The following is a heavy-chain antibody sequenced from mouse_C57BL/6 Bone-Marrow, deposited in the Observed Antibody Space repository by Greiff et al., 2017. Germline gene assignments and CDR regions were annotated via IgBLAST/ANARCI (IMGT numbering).Heavy chain of an antibody. CDR2: ISGGGSYT. D-gene: IGHD2-2*01. CDR3: ASWFFAY. CDR1: GFTFSSYA. V-gene: IGHV5-4*03. J-gene: IGHJ3*01. Sequence: DVMLVESGGGLVKPGGSLKLSCAASGFTFSSYAMSWVRQTPEKRLEWVATISGGGSYTYYPDNVKGRFTISRDNAKNNLYLQMSHLKSEDTAMYYCASWFFAYWGQGTLVSVSA.